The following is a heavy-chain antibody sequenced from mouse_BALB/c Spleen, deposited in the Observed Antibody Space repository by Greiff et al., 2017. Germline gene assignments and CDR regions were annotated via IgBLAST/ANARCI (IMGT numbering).Heavy chain of an antibody. CDR1: GFNIKDTY. CDR2: IDPANGNT. D-gene: IGHD2-1*01. J-gene: IGHJ3*01. CDR3: ARFGNYEKGFAY. Sequence: VHVKQSGAELVKPGASVKLSCTASGFNIKDTYMHWVKQRPEQGLEWIGRIDPANGNTKYDPKFQGKATITADTSSNTAYLQLSSLTSEDTAVYYCARFGNYEKGFAYWGQGTLVTVSA. V-gene: IGHV14-3*02.